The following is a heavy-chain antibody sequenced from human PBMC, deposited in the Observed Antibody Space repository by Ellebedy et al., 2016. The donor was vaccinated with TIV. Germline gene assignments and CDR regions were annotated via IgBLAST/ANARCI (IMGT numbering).Heavy chain of an antibody. Sequence: SETLSLXXTVSGGSISGYYWSWIRQPPEKGLEWIGNIYHSGNTNYNASLKSRVTISVDTSKNQFSLKLSSVTAADTAVFYCARGRRYQDSSGYYLDYWGQGTRVTVSS. J-gene: IGHJ4*02. D-gene: IGHD3-22*01. V-gene: IGHV4-59*12. CDR2: IYHSGNT. CDR3: ARGRRYQDSSGYYLDY. CDR1: GGSISGYY.